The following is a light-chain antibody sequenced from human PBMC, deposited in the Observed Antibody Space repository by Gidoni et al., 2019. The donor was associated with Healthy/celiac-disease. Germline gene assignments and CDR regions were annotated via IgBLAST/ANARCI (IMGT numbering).Light chain of an antibody. CDR2: SNN. J-gene: IGLJ2*01. V-gene: IGLV1-44*01. Sequence: QSVLTQPPSASGTPGQRVTFSCSGSSSNAGSNSVTWYQQLPGTAPRLLIYSNNPRPSGVPDRFSGSKSGTSASLAISGLQSEDEADYYCAAWDDSLNGVVFGGGTKLTVL. CDR1: SSNAGSNS. CDR3: AAWDDSLNGVV.